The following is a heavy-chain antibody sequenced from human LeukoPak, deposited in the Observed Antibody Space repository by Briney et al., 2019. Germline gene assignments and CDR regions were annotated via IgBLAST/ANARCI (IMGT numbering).Heavy chain of an antibody. D-gene: IGHD3-3*01. CDR3: ARDLGVYDFWSGYFLSAAQYYFDY. Sequence: ASVKVSCKASGYTFTGYYMHWVRQAPGQGLEWMGWINPNSGGTNYAQKFQGRVTMTRDTSISTAYMELSRLRSDDTAVYYCARDLGVYDFWSGYFLSAAQYYFDYWGQGPLVTVSS. V-gene: IGHV1-2*02. J-gene: IGHJ4*02. CDR1: GYTFTGYY. CDR2: INPNSGGT.